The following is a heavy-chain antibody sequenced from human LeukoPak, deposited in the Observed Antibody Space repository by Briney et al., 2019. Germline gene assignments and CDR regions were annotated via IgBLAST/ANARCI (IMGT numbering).Heavy chain of an antibody. J-gene: IGHJ3*02. V-gene: IGHV4-4*07. CDR1: GGPISSYY. Sequence: SETLSLTCTVSGGPISSYYWSWIRQPAGKGLELIGRIYTNGNTNYNPSLKSRVTISVDTSKKQFSLKLSSVTAADTAVYYCAREGIIDAFDIWGQGTVVTVSS. CDR2: IYTNGNT. CDR3: AREGIIDAFDI.